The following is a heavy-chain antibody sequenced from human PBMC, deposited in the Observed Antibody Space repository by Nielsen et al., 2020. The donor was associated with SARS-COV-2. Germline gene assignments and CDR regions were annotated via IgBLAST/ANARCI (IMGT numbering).Heavy chain of an antibody. CDR3: AASINMTQVDY. D-gene: IGHD3-22*01. J-gene: IGHJ4*02. CDR2: NVVGTDNT. V-gene: IGHV1-58*01. Sequence: SVKVSCKTSGFTFRSSAVHWVRQARRQRLEWIGWNVVGTDNTNYAQKFQGRVTITRDMSISSAYLELSSLRSDDTAVYYCAASINMTQVDYWGQGSLVTVSS. CDR1: GFTFRSSA.